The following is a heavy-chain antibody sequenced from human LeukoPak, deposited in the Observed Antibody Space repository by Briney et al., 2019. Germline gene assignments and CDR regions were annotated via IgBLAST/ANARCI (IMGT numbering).Heavy chain of an antibody. CDR3: ARLHSSRAEEFDP. V-gene: IGHV4-59*01. CDR1: GGSISGYY. Sequence: KPSETLSLTCTVSGGSISGYYWSWIRQSPGKGLEWIGYIYYTGITAYNPSLGSRVTISVDRSNNQFSLRLTSVTAADTAVYYCARLHSSRAEEFDPWGQGTLVTVSS. J-gene: IGHJ5*02. CDR2: IYYTGIT.